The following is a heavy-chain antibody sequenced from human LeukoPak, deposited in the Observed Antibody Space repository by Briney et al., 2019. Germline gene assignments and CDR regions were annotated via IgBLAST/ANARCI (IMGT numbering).Heavy chain of an antibody. CDR3: ARESTVNYYGMDV. Sequence: GGSLRLSCAASGFTFSSYDMHWVRQATGKGLEWVSAIGTAGDTYYPGSVKGRFTISRENAKNSLYLQMNSLRAGDTAVYYRARESTVNYYGMDVWGQGTTVTVSS. D-gene: IGHD4-17*01. J-gene: IGHJ6*02. CDR2: IGTAGDT. V-gene: IGHV3-13*01. CDR1: GFTFSSYD.